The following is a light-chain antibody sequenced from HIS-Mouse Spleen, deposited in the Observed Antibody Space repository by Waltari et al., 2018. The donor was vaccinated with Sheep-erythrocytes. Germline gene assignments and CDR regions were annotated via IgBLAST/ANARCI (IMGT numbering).Light chain of an antibody. J-gene: IGKJ2*01. V-gene: IGKV1-39*01. Sequence: DIQMTQSPSSLSASVGDRVTITCRASQSISSYLNWYQQKPGKAPKLLIYAASSLQSGVPSRFSGSGDGTDFTLTISSLQPEDFATYYCQQSYSTPYTFGQGTKLEIK. CDR2: AAS. CDR3: QQSYSTPYT. CDR1: QSISSY.